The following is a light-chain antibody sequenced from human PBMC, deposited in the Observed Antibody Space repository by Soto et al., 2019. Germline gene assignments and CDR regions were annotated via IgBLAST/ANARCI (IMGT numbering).Light chain of an antibody. Sequence: ALTQPASVYGSPGQSITISCTGTSSDVGGYNYVSWYQQHPGKAPKLMIYDVSNRPSGVSNRFSGSKSGNTASLTISGLQAEDEADYYCSSYTSSSLHVFGTGTKVTVL. CDR3: SSYTSSSLHV. CDR2: DVS. CDR1: SSDVGGYNY. V-gene: IGLV2-14*03. J-gene: IGLJ1*01.